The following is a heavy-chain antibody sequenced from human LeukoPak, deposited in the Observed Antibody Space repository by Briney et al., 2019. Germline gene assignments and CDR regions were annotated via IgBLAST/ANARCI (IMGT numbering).Heavy chain of an antibody. CDR1: GFTFSSYA. Sequence: GRSLRLSCAASGFTFSSYAMHWVRQAPGKGLEWVAVISYDGSNKYYADSVKGRFTISRDNSKNTLYLQMNSLRAEDTAVYYCAKRLGYYDSSEGYFDYWGQGTLVTVSS. CDR3: AKRLGYYDSSEGYFDY. J-gene: IGHJ4*02. CDR2: ISYDGSNK. V-gene: IGHV3-30*04. D-gene: IGHD3-22*01.